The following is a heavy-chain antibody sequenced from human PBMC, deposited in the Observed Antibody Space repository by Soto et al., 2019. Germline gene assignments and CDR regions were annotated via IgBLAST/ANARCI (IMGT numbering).Heavy chain of an antibody. V-gene: IGHV4-34*01. D-gene: IGHD6-13*01. CDR3: ASRRLIAAAGYYYYYMYV. Sequence: QVQLQQWGAGLLKPSETLSLTCAVYGGSFSGYYWSWIRQPPGKGLEWIGEINHSGSTNYNPSLKSRVTISLDTSKNQFSLKLSSVTAADTAVYYCASRRLIAAAGYYYYYMYVWGKGTTVTVSS. CDR2: INHSGST. CDR1: GGSFSGYY. J-gene: IGHJ6*03.